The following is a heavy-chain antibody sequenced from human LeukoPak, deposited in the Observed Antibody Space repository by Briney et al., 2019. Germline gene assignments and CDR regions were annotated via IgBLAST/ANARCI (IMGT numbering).Heavy chain of an antibody. CDR2: ISADNGNT. J-gene: IGHJ5*02. Sequence: AASVKVSCKASGYTFTSYGISWVRQAPGQGLEWMGWISADNGNTNYAQKLQGRVTLTTDTSTSTAYMELRSLRSDDTAVYYCARVGLLYFDWYNWFDPWGQGTLVTVSS. V-gene: IGHV1-18*01. CDR3: ARVGLLYFDWYNWFDP. D-gene: IGHD3-9*01. CDR1: GYTFTSYG.